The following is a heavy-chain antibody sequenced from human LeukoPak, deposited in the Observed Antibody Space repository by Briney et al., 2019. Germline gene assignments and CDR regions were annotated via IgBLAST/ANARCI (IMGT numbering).Heavy chain of an antibody. CDR1: GGSISSYY. Sequence: SEALSLTCTVSGGSISSYYWSWIRQPPGKGLEWIGYIYYSGSTNYNPSLKSRVTISVDTSKNQFSLELSSVTAADTAVYYCASSRVVVPAAWGYFDYWGQGTLVTVSS. D-gene: IGHD2-2*01. CDR2: IYYSGST. J-gene: IGHJ4*02. CDR3: ASSRVVVPAAWGYFDY. V-gene: IGHV4-59*01.